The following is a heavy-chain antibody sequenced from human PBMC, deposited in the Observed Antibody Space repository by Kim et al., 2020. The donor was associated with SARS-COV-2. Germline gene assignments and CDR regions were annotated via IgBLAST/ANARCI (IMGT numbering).Heavy chain of an antibody. CDR1: GYSFTNYW. Sequence: GESLKISCKGSGYSFTNYWIGWVRQMPGKGLEWMGIIYPGDSNIRYSPSFQGQVTISADKSIRTAYLQWSSLQASDTAMYYCARQREAAGGLNWFDPWGQGTLVTVSS. CDR2: IYPGDSNI. V-gene: IGHV5-51*01. CDR3: ARQREAAGGLNWFDP. J-gene: IGHJ5*02. D-gene: IGHD6-13*01.